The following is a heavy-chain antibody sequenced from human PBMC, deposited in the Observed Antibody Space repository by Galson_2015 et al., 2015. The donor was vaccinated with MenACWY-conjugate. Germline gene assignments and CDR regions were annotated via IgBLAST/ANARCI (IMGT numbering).Heavy chain of an antibody. CDR1: GGTFSSYA. CDR3: ARARVVVITSRPSLDY. D-gene: IGHD3-22*01. Sequence: SVKVSCKASGGTFSSYAISWVRQAPGQGLEWMGRIIPILGIANYAQKFQGRVTITADKSTSTAYMELSSLRSEDTAVYYCARARVVVITSRPSLDYWGQGTLVTVSS. J-gene: IGHJ4*02. CDR2: IIPILGIA. V-gene: IGHV1-69*04.